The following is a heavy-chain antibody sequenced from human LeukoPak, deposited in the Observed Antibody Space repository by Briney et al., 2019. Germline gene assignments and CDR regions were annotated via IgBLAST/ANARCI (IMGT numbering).Heavy chain of an antibody. CDR3: ARDRGGSSWYYFDN. V-gene: IGHV6-1*01. D-gene: IGHD6-13*01. J-gene: IGHJ4*02. Sequence: SQTLSLTCAISGDSVSRDTAAWNWVRQSPSRGLEWLGRTYYRSKWYNDYAVSVKSRMTINPDTSKNQFSLQLNSVTPEDTAVYYCARDRGGSSWYYFDNWGQGSLVTVSS. CDR1: GDSVSRDTAA. CDR2: TYYRSKWYN.